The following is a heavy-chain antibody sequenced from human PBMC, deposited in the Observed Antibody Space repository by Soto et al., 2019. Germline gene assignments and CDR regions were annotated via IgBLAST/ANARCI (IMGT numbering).Heavy chain of an antibody. CDR1: GFTFSSYA. CDR2: ISGSGGST. V-gene: IGHV3-23*01. D-gene: IGHD3-3*01. CDR3: AKDRTRDPTYYDFWSGPSAAFDI. Sequence: GGSLRLSCAASGFTFSSYAMSWVRQAPGKGLEWVSAISGSGGSTYYADSVKGRFTNSRDNSKNTLYLQMKSLRAEDTAVYYCAKDRTRDPTYYDFWSGPSAAFDIWGQGTMVTVSS. J-gene: IGHJ3*02.